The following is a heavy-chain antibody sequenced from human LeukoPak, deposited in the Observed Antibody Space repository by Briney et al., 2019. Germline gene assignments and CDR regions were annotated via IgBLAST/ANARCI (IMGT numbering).Heavy chain of an antibody. Sequence: ASVKVSCKPSGYTFTSYYLHWVRQAPGQALEWMGWMNPNTGATMYAQKFQDRVSMSRDTSSSTAYMDLTSLRSDDTAVYFCARDRVGSGWPRPYYFEFWGQGTLVTVSS. CDR3: ARDRVGSGWPRPYYFEF. V-gene: IGHV1-2*02. CDR1: GYTFTSYY. CDR2: MNPNTGAT. J-gene: IGHJ4*02. D-gene: IGHD6-19*01.